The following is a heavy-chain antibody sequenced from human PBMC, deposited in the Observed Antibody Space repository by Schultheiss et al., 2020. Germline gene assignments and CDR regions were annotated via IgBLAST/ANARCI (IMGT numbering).Heavy chain of an antibody. Sequence: SETLSLTCAVYGGSFSGYYWSWIRQPAGKGLEWIGRIYTSGSTNYNPSLKSRVTMSVDTSKNQFSLKLSSVTAADTAVYYCARVSPTVTTYDYWGQGTLVTLAS. J-gene: IGHJ4*02. D-gene: IGHD4-17*01. V-gene: IGHV4-59*10. CDR2: IYTSGST. CDR3: ARVSPTVTTYDY. CDR1: GGSFSGYY.